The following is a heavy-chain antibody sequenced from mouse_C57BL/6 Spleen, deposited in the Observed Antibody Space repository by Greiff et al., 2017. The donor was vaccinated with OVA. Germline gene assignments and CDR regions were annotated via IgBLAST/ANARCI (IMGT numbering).Heavy chain of an antibody. J-gene: IGHJ2*01. CDR1: GFTFSDYG. V-gene: IGHV5-17*01. CDR2: ISSGRSTI. CDR3: ARAGARGSDY. D-gene: IGHD1-1*01. Sequence: DVKLVESGGCLVKPGGSLKLSCAASGFTFSDYGMHWVRQAPEKWLEWVAYISSGRSTIYYAASVKGRFTISRDKAKNTLFLQMTSLRSEDTAMYYCARAGARGSDYWGQGTTRTVSS.